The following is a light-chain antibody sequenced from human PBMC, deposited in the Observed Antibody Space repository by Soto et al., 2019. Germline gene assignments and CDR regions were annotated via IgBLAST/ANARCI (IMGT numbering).Light chain of an antibody. CDR2: DVS. Sequence: QSALTQPASVSGSPGQSITISCTGTSSDVGGYNYVSWYQQHPGKAPKLMIYDVSNRPSGVSNRFSGSKSGNTASLTISGLQAEDEADYYCSSYTNSSGGVFGGGTKLTVL. CDR1: SSDVGGYNY. J-gene: IGLJ2*01. CDR3: SSYTNSSGGV. V-gene: IGLV2-14*01.